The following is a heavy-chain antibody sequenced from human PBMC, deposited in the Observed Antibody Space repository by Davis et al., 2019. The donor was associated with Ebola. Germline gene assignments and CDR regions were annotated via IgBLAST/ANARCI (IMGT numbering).Heavy chain of an antibody. D-gene: IGHD4-11*01. CDR2: IDYTGTT. CDR3: ARAAVTLHYYYYYGMDV. CDR1: GGSISSSSYY. J-gene: IGHJ6*02. V-gene: IGHV4-39*01. Sequence: SETLSPTCTVPGGSISSSSYYWGWIRQHPGKGLEWIGTIDYTGTTYYNPSLKSRVTISADTSKNQFSLKLSSVTAADTAVYYCARAAVTLHYYYYYGMDVWGQGTTVTVSS.